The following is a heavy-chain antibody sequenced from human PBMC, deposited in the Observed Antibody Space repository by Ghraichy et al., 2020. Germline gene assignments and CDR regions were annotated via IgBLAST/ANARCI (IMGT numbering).Heavy chain of an antibody. CDR3: ASEVTRNIAPAGAYYCYGLDV. V-gene: IGHV6-1*01. CDR2: TYYRSKWYN. CDR1: GDSVSTNSAA. Sequence: SQTLSLTCAISGDSVSTNSAAWNWIRQSPSRGLEWLGRTYYRSKWYNDYAVSVKSRITINPDTSTNQLSLQLNSVTPEDTAVYYCASEVTRNIAPAGAYYCYGLDVWGKGTTVPVSS. D-gene: IGHD6-13*01. J-gene: IGHJ6*04.